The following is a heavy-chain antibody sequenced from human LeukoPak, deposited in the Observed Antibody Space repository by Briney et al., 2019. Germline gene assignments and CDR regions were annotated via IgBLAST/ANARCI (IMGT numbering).Heavy chain of an antibody. CDR1: GGTFSSYA. J-gene: IGHJ4*02. Sequence: SVKVSCKASGGTFSSYAISWVRQAPGQGLEWMGRIIPILGIANYAQKFQGRVTITADKSTSTAYMELSSLRSEDTAVYYCARDSTSGTDYYGSGSHWGQGTLVTVSS. V-gene: IGHV1-69*04. CDR2: IIPILGIA. CDR3: ARDSTSGTDYYGSGSH. D-gene: IGHD3-10*01.